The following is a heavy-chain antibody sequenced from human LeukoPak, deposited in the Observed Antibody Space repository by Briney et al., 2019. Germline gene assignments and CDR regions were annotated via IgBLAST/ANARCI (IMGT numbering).Heavy chain of an antibody. J-gene: IGHJ4*02. CDR2: IHHRGTT. Sequence: SETLSLTCIVSGGSISTNTYYWGWIRLPPGKGLEWIGEIHHRGTTYYNPSLRSRVTISVDTSKNQFSLRLTSVTTADTAVYYCARVTYNGYQHFDYWGQGNLVTVS. CDR1: GGSISTNTYY. D-gene: IGHD3-10*01. V-gene: IGHV4-39*07. CDR3: ARVTYNGYQHFDY.